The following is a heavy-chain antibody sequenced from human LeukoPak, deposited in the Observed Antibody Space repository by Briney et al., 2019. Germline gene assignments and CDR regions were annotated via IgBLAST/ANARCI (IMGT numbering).Heavy chain of an antibody. V-gene: IGHV4-59*08. CDR3: ARRGSSTWYYFDY. J-gene: IGHJ4*02. Sequence: KSSETLSLTCTVSGGSISSYYWSWIRQPPGKGLEWIGYIYYSGRTKYNPSLKSRVTISVDTSKNQFSLKLSSVTAADTAVYYCARRGSSTWYYFDYWGEGTLVTVSS. CDR1: GGSISSYY. CDR2: IYYSGRT. D-gene: IGHD6-13*01.